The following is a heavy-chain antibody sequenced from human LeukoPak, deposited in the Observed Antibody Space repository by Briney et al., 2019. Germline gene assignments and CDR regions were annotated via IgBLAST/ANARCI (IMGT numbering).Heavy chain of an antibody. Sequence: ASVNVSCKASGYTFTSYGMSWLGQAPGPPLEGMGGISAYNGNTNYAQKLKGTVTMTKDTSTSTAYMELRTVRSDDTAVYYYAKIIRGSAFDIWGQGTMVTVSS. J-gene: IGHJ3*02. V-gene: IGHV1-18*01. CDR1: GYTFTSYG. CDR2: ISAYNGNT. CDR3: AKIIRGSAFDI. D-gene: IGHD3-10*01.